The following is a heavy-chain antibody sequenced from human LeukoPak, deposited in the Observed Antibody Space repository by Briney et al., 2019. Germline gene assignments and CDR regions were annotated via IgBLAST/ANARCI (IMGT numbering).Heavy chain of an antibody. D-gene: IGHD2-21*02. V-gene: IGHV1-18*01. Sequence: ASVKVSCKASGYTLTSYGISWGPHAPGQGLEWMGCISAYNGNTNYAQKLKGRVTITTDTSTSTVYMELRSLRSDDTAVYYCARDWRYCGGDCPPRPGYWGQGTLVTVSS. J-gene: IGHJ4*02. CDR3: ARDWRYCGGDCPPRPGY. CDR1: GYTLTSYG. CDR2: ISAYNGNT.